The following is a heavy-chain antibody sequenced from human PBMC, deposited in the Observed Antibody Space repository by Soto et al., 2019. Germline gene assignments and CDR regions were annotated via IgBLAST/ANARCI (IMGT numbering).Heavy chain of an antibody. Sequence: QVQLVQSGAEVKKPGSSVKVSCKASGGTFSSYAISWVRQAPGQGLEWMGGIIPIFGTANYAQKFQGRVTITADESTSTAYMELSSLRSEDTDGYYGARGRAILTGSYDIDYWGQGTLVTVSS. CDR2: IIPIFGTA. V-gene: IGHV1-69*01. J-gene: IGHJ4*02. CDR1: GGTFSSYA. CDR3: ARGRAILTGSYDIDY. D-gene: IGHD3-9*01.